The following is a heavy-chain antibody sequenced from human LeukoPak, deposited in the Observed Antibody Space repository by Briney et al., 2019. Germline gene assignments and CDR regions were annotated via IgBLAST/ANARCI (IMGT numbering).Heavy chain of an antibody. Sequence: SETLSLTCTVPGGPISSYYWSWIRQPPGKGLEWIGYIYSSGSTNYNPSLKSRVTISVDTFKNQFSLKLSSVTAADTAVYYCARDPQRFLEWSPGWFDPWGQGTLVTVSS. CDR1: GGPISSYY. CDR2: IYSSGST. J-gene: IGHJ5*02. CDR3: ARDPQRFLEWSPGWFDP. D-gene: IGHD3-3*01. V-gene: IGHV4-59*01.